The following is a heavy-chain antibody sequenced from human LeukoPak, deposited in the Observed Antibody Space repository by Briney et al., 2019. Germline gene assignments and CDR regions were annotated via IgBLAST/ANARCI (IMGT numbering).Heavy chain of an antibody. D-gene: IGHD3-10*01. CDR1: GGSISSYY. CDR3: ARLLKGITMVRGAPRDPYYFDY. V-gene: IGHV4-59*12. CDR2: ISYSGST. Sequence: TSSETLSLTCTVSGGSISSYYWSWIRQPPGKGLEWIGYISYSGSTNFNPSLKSRVTISVDTSKNQFSLKLSSVTAADTAVYYCARLLKGITMVRGAPRDPYYFDYWGQGTLVTVSS. J-gene: IGHJ4*02.